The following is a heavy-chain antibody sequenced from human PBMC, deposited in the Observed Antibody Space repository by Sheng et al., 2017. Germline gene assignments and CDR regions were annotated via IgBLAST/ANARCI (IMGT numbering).Heavy chain of an antibody. CDR2: IKSKTDGGTT. CDR3: TTDRYSSGWYPEYYYMDV. V-gene: IGHV3-15*01. CDR1: GFTFSNAW. Sequence: EVQLVESGGGLVKPGGSLRLSCAASGFTFSNAWMSWVRQAPGKGLEWVGRIKSKTDGGTTDYAAPVKGRFTISRDDSKNTLYLQMNSLKTEDTAVYYCTTDRYSSGWYPEYYYMDVWGKGTTVTVSS. D-gene: IGHD6-19*01. J-gene: IGHJ6*03.